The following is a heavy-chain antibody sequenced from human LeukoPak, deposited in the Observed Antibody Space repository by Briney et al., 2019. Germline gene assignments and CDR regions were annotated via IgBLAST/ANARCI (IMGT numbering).Heavy chain of an antibody. D-gene: IGHD5-18*01. CDR1: GGSISSYY. J-gene: IGHJ4*02. CDR2: IYYSGST. Sequence: PSETLSLXCTVSGGSISSYYWSWIRQPPGKGLEGIGYIYYSGSTNYNPSLKSRVTISVDPSKNQFSLKLSSVTAADTAVYYCARGDSYGSPYYFDYWGQGTLVTVSS. V-gene: IGHV4-59*01. CDR3: ARGDSYGSPYYFDY.